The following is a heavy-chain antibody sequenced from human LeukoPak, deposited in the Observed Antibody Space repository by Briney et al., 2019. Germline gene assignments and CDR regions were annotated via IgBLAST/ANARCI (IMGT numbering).Heavy chain of an antibody. CDR3: ARDLAVAGTRTFDY. Sequence: GGSLRLSCAASGFTVSSNHMSWVRQAPGKGLEWVSVIYSGGSTYYADSVKGRFTISRDNSKNTLHLQMNSLRPEDTAVYYCARDLAVAGTRTFDYWGQGTLVTVSS. D-gene: IGHD6-19*01. V-gene: IGHV3-66*01. CDR1: GFTVSSNH. CDR2: IYSGGST. J-gene: IGHJ4*02.